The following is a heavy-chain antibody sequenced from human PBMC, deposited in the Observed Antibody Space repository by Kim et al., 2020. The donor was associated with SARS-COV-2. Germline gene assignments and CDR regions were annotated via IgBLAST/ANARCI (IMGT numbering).Heavy chain of an antibody. V-gene: IGHV4-34*01. D-gene: IGHD3-10*01. CDR3: ARIYRGWRGDDY. Sequence: CNPSLKSRLTRSEDTTKNQFALKMSCVTAADTAVYYCARIYRGWRGDDYWGQGALVTVSS. J-gene: IGHJ4*02.